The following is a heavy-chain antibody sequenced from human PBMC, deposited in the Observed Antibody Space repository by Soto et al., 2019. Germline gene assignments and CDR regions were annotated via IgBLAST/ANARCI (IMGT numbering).Heavy chain of an antibody. CDR1: GCSISSYY. J-gene: IGHJ4*02. V-gene: IGHV4-59*01. CDR2: IYYSGST. Sequence: SETLSLTCTVSGCSISSYYWSWIRQPPGKGLEWIGYIYYSGSTNYNPSLKSRVTISEDTSKNQFSLKLSSVTAADTAVYYCARAGYGDYPFYWGQGTLVTVSS. CDR3: ARAGYGDYPFY. D-gene: IGHD4-17*01.